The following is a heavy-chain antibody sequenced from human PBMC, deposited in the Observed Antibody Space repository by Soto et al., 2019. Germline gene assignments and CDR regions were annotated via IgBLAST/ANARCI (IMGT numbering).Heavy chain of an antibody. J-gene: IGHJ4*02. CDR2: ISWNSGSI. V-gene: IGHV3-9*01. D-gene: IGHD5-18*01. CDR3: AKDTGRGYSYGSPFDY. Sequence: GGSLRLSCAASGFTFDDYAMHWVRQAPGKGLEWVSGISWNSGSIGYADSVKDRFTISRDNAKNSLYLQMNSLRAEDTALYYCAKDTGRGYSYGSPFDYWGQGTLVTVSS. CDR1: GFTFDDYA.